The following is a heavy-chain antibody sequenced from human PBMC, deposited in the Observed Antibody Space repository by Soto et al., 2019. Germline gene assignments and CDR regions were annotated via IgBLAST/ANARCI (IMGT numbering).Heavy chain of an antibody. D-gene: IGHD6-13*01. CDR2: IIPIFGTA. CDR3: ARGRIAAAGPHYYYYGMDV. CDR1: GGTFSSYA. V-gene: IGHV1-69*13. Sequence: SVKVSCKASGGTFSSYAISWVRQAPGQGLEWMGGIIPIFGTANYAQKFQGRVTITADESTSTAYMELSSLRSEDTAVYYCARGRIAAAGPHYYYYGMDVWGQGTTVTVSS. J-gene: IGHJ6*02.